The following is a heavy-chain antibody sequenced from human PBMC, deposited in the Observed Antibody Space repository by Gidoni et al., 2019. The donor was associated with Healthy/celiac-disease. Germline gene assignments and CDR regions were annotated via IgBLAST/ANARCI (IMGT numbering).Heavy chain of an antibody. CDR2: IIPIFGTA. V-gene: IGHV1-69*01. CDR1: GGTVSSYA. CDR3: AREEVTYDFWSGINYYGMDV. D-gene: IGHD3-3*01. J-gene: IGHJ6*02. Sequence: QVQLVQSGAEVKKPGSSVKVSCKDSGGTVSSYAISWVRQAPGQGLEWMGGIIPIFGTANYAQKFQGRVTITADESTSTAYMELSSLRSEDTAVYYCAREEVTYDFWSGINYYGMDVWGQGTTVTVSS.